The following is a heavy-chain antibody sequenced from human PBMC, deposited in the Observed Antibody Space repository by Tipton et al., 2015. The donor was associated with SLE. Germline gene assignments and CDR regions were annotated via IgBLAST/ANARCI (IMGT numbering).Heavy chain of an antibody. D-gene: IGHD1-26*01. CDR1: GFTFSSHM. J-gene: IGHJ4*02. CDR3: ARYSRGSLDS. CDR2: ISTTGSSTI. V-gene: IGHV3-48*01. Sequence: GSLRLSCAASGFTFSSHMMNWVRQAPGKGLEWISYISTTGSSTIHYADSVRGRFTISRDSAKNSLFLQMNSLRAEDTAVYYCARYSRGSLDSWGQGTLVTVSS.